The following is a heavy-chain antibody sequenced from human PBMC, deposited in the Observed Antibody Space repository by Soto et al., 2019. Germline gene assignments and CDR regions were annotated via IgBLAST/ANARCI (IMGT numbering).Heavy chain of an antibody. D-gene: IGHD6-19*01. CDR1: GFTFSGHA. V-gene: IGHV3-33*01. J-gene: IGHJ6*02. Sequence: QVQVVESGGGVVQPGRSLRLSCTVSGFTFSGHAMHWVRQAPGKGLEWVAQIWYDGSNKYYADSVKGRFTISSDNSKNILYVQMDSLRVDDTAVYYCARDGQSLAPYAFDVWGQGTSVTVSS. CDR2: IWYDGSNK. CDR3: ARDGQSLAPYAFDV.